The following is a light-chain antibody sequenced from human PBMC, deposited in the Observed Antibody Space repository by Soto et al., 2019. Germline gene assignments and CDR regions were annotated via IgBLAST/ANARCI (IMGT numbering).Light chain of an antibody. J-gene: IGKJ1*01. V-gene: IGKV1-5*01. CDR1: QNIGSW. CDR3: QLYNRNTWS. Sequence: DIQMTQSPSTLSASVGGRVSLTCRASQNIGSWLAWYQQKPGKAPNLLIYDASSLESGVPSRFSGSGSGTEFTLTITTLQPDDFATYFCQLYNRNTWSFGPGTKVDI. CDR2: DAS.